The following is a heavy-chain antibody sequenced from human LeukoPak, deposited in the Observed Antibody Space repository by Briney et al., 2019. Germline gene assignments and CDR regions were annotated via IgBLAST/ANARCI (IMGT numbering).Heavy chain of an antibody. CDR1: GFTFDDYA. CDR3: ARDLGGNYDILTGYYL. Sequence: PGGSLRLSCAASGFTFDDYAMHWVRQAPGKGLEWVSGISWNSGSIGYADSVKGRFTISGDNAKNSLYLQMNSLRAEDTAVYYCARDLGGNYDILTGYYLWGQGTLVTVSS. J-gene: IGHJ5*02. CDR2: ISWNSGSI. D-gene: IGHD3-9*01. V-gene: IGHV3-9*01.